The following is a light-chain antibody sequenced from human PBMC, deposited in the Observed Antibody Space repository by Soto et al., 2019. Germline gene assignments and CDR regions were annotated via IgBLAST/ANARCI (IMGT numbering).Light chain of an antibody. J-gene: IGLJ1*01. CDR2: DDI. CDR3: CSYAGSSSYV. Sequence: QSALTQPASVSGSPGQSITISCTGTSSDVGSYSLVSWYQHHPGKAPQLMIYDDIKRPSGVSNRFSGSKSGNTASLTISGLKAEDEADYYCCSYAGSSSYVFGTGTKVTVL. CDR1: SSDVGSYSL. V-gene: IGLV2-23*01.